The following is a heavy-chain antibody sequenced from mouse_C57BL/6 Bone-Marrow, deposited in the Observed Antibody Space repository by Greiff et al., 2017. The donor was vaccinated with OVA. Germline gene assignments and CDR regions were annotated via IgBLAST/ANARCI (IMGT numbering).Heavy chain of an antibody. V-gene: IGHV10-1*01. CDR3: VRRARLFDV. J-gene: IGHJ1*03. D-gene: IGHD1-2*01. CDR2: IRSKSNNYAT. CDR1: GFSFNTYA. Sequence: KLMESGGGLVQPKGSLKLSCAASGFSFNTYAMNWVRQAPGKGLEWVARIRSKSNNYATYYADSVKDRFTISRDDSESMLYLQMNNLKTEDTAMYYCVRRARLFDVWGTGTTVTVSS.